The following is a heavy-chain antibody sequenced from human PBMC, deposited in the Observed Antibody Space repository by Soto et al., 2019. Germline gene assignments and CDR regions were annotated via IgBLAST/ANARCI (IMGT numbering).Heavy chain of an antibody. D-gene: IGHD4-17*01. CDR2: IYYSGST. Sequence: SETLSLTCTVSGGSISSGGYYWSRIRQHPGKGLEWIGYIYYSGSTYYNPSLKSRVTISVDTSKNQFSLKLSSVTAADTAVYYWAIDRVYGGKSLGEYWGQGTLVTVSS. V-gene: IGHV4-31*03. CDR3: AIDRVYGGKSLGEY. CDR1: GGSISSGGYY. J-gene: IGHJ4*02.